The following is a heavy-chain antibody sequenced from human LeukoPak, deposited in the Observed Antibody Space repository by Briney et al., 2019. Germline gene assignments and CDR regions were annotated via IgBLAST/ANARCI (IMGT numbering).Heavy chain of an antibody. CDR1: GYSFTSYW. V-gene: IGHV5-51*01. D-gene: IGHD3-10*01. Sequence: GESLKISCKGSGYSFTSYWIGWVRQMPGKGLEWMGIIYPGDSDTRYSPSFQGQVTISADKSISTAYLQWSSLKASDTAMYYCARLGLRGLARVPRGAFDIWGQGTMVTVSS. CDR2: IYPGDSDT. CDR3: ARLGLRGLARVPRGAFDI. J-gene: IGHJ3*02.